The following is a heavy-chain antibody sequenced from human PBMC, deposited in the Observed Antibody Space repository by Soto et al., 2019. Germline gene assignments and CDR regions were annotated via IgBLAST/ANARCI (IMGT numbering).Heavy chain of an antibody. V-gene: IGHV2-26*01. CDR2: IFSNDEK. CDR3: ARKTGYSSGWYYIDY. Sequence: QVTLKESGPVLVKPTETLTLTCTVSGFSLSNSRMRVSWIRQPPGKALEWLAHIFSNDEKSYSTSLQSRLTISKDTYKRQVVLTMTNMDPVDTDTHECARKTGYSSGWYYIDYWGQGNLVTVSS. CDR1: GFSLSNSRMR. D-gene: IGHD6-19*01. J-gene: IGHJ4*02.